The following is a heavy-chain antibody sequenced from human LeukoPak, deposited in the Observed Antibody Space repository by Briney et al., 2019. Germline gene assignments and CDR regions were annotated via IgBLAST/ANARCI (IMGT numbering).Heavy chain of an antibody. CDR1: GGSISSSSYY. J-gene: IGHJ4*02. Sequence: TSETLSLTCTVSGGSISSSSYYWGWIRQPPGKGLEWIGSIYYSGSTYYNPSLKSRVTISVDTSKNQFSLKLSSVTAADTAVYYCARVTYDSSGYNLDYWGQGTLVTVSS. CDR3: ARVTYDSSGYNLDY. D-gene: IGHD3-22*01. V-gene: IGHV4-39*07. CDR2: IYYSGST.